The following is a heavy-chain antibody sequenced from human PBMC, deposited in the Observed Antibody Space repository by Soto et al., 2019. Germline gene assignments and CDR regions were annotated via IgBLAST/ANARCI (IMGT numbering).Heavy chain of an antibody. CDR1: GFPFSCYV. J-gene: IGHJ4*02. D-gene: IGHD1-1*01. Sequence: GGSLSLSCVASGFPFSCYVMSWVRQAPGKGLEWVSAMSGSGGSTSYADPVKGRFSISRDNSRSTLYLQMNGLRAEDTDVYYCAKGYNWNDSHFDYWGQGTLVTVSS. CDR2: MSGSGGST. CDR3: AKGYNWNDSHFDY. V-gene: IGHV3-23*01.